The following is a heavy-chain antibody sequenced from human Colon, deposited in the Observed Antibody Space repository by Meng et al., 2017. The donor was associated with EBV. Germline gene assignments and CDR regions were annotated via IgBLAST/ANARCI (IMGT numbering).Heavy chain of an antibody. V-gene: IGHV4-39*01. CDR3: ARHVYGDSYGF. Sequence: QLRSHGWGPGLLKPSETLSLTCTGAGGSLNNSDDFWGWIRQPPGKGLECIGSVSYSGTAYYNPSLTSRVTISVDTSKNQFSLNLSSLTAADTAVYYCARHVYGDSYGFWGQGTLVTVSS. CDR2: VSYSGTA. J-gene: IGHJ4*02. D-gene: IGHD4-17*01. CDR1: GGSLNNSDDF.